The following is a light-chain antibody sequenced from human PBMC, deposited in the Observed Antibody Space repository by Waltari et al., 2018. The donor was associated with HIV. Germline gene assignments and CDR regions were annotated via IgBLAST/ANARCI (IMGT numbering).Light chain of an antibody. CDR1: QDLNSY. J-gene: IGKJ3*01. V-gene: IGKV1-9*01. Sequence: DLQFTQSTSFMSPSVVARVTITCRANQDLNSYLAWYQHKLGQAPKLLIYGASTLQTGVPSRFSGSGSGTEYTLTIKSLQPDDFATYYCQHLNTFPLFTFGPGTKVDVK. CDR2: GAS. CDR3: QHLNTFPLFT.